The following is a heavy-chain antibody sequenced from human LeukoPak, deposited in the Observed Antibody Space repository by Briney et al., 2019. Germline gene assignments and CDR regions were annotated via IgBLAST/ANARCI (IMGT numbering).Heavy chain of an antibody. CDR2: IRTKTDDGTT. Sequence: GGSLRLSCTASGFTFSNAWMSWVRQAPGKGLEWVGRIRTKTDDGTTDYPAPVKGRFTISRDDSKNTLYLQMNSLKTEDTAVYYCTRGYWFDPWGQGTLVTVSS. D-gene: IGHD3-10*01. V-gene: IGHV3-15*01. CDR3: TRGYWFDP. CDR1: GFTFSNAW. J-gene: IGHJ5*02.